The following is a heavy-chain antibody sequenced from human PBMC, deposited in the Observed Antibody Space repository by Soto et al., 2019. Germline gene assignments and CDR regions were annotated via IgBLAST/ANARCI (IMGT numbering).Heavy chain of an antibody. Sequence: QVQLQQWGAGLLKPSETLSLTCAVYRGPFSGYYWSWIRQPPGKGLEWIGEINHSGSTNYNPSLKSRVTISVDTSKNQFSLKLSSVTAADTAMYYCARGDLKTDYWGQGTLVTVSS. CDR2: INHSGST. CDR3: ARGDLKTDY. V-gene: IGHV4-34*01. CDR1: RGPFSGYY. J-gene: IGHJ4*02.